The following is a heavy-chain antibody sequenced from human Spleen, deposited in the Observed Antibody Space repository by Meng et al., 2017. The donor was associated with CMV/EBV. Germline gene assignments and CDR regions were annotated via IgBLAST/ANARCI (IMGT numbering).Heavy chain of an antibody. J-gene: IGHJ6*02. Sequence: ASVKVSCKASVYTFTSYYMHWVRQAPGQGLEWMGIVNPSGGSTSYAQKFQGRVTMTRDTSTSTVYMELSSLRSEDTAVYYCARDIVGATTYYYGMDVWGQGTTVTVSS. V-gene: IGHV1-46*01. D-gene: IGHD1-26*01. CDR1: VYTFTSYY. CDR2: VNPSGGST. CDR3: ARDIVGATTYYYGMDV.